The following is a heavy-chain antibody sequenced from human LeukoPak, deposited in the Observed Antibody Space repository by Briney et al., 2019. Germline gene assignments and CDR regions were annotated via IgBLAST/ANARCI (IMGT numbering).Heavy chain of an antibody. CDR3: TRYNNDHFDY. CDR2: IAYDGSRA. CDR1: GFTFGGYG. J-gene: IGHJ4*02. Sequence: GGSLRLSCAGSGFTFGGYGMHWFRQTPGKGLEWVAVIAYDGSRAFYADSVKGRFTISRDNSKNTMSVQMGDLRAEDTAVYYCTRYNNDHFDYWGQGTLVTVSS. V-gene: IGHV3-33*01. D-gene: IGHD1-14*01.